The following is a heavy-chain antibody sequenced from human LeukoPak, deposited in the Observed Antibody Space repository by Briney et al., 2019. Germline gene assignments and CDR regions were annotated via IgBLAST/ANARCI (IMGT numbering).Heavy chain of an antibody. D-gene: IGHD4-17*01. J-gene: IGHJ5*02. CDR3: ARAYDYGDYWFDP. V-gene: IGHV1-18*01. CDR2: ISAYNGNT. CDR1: GYTFTSYS. Sequence: GASVKASCKASGYTFTSYSISWVRQAPGQGLEWMGWISAYNGNTNYAQKLQGRVTMTTDTSTSTAYMELRSLRSDDTAVYYCARAYDYGDYWFDPWGQGTLVTVSS.